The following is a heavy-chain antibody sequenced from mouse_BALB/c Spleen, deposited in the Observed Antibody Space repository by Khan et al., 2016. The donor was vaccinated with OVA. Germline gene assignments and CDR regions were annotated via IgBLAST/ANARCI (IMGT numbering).Heavy chain of an antibody. CDR3: ARIKKIVATYIDY. J-gene: IGHJ2*01. CDR1: GYTFTSYW. D-gene: IGHD1-1*01. CDR2: TNPTNGRT. V-gene: IGHV1S81*02. Sequence: QVQLQQSGAELVKAGASVKMSCKASGYTFTSYWMHWVKQRLGQGLEWFAETNPTNGRTYYTEKFKSKATLTVDKSSSTAYMLLSGPPFEDSAVYNCARIKKIVATYIDYWGQGTTLTVSS.